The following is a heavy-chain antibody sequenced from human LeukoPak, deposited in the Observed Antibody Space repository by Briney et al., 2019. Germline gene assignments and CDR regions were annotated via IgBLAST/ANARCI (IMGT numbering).Heavy chain of an antibody. CDR1: GGSISSSSYY. Sequence: SETLSLTCTVSGGSISSSSYYWGWIRQPPGKGLEWIGSIYYSGSTYYNPSLKSRVTISVDTSKNQFSLKLSSVTAADTAVYYCARDSSYGYNYFDYWGQGTLVTVSS. CDR3: ARDSSYGYNYFDY. CDR2: IYYSGST. J-gene: IGHJ4*02. D-gene: IGHD5-18*01. V-gene: IGHV4-39*07.